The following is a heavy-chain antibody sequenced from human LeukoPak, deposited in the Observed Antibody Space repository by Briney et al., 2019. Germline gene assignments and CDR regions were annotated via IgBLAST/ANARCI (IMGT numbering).Heavy chain of an antibody. CDR1: GFTFSSYG. D-gene: IGHD6-13*01. Sequence: GGSLRLSCAASGFTFSSYGMHWVRQAPGKGLEWVAFIRYDGSNKYYADSVKGRFTISRDNSKNTLYLQMNSQRAEDTAVYYCATRAAAESRVYYYYGMDVWGQGTTVTVSS. CDR2: IRYDGSNK. V-gene: IGHV3-30*02. J-gene: IGHJ6*02. CDR3: ATRAAAESRVYYYYGMDV.